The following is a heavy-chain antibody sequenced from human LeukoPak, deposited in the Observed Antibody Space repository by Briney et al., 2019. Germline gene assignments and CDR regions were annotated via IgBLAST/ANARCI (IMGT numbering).Heavy chain of an antibody. CDR3: ARVDLYYDSSGYSQAANDY. D-gene: IGHD3-22*01. V-gene: IGHV1-18*01. CDR1: GYTFTGYA. J-gene: IGHJ4*02. CDR2: VSAYNGAT. Sequence: ASVKVSCKASGYTFTGYAISWVRQAPGQGLEWMGWVSAYNGATNYAQNFQDRVTMTTDTPTTTAYMELRSLRSDDTAVYYCARVDLYYDSSGYSQAANDYWGQGTLVTVAS.